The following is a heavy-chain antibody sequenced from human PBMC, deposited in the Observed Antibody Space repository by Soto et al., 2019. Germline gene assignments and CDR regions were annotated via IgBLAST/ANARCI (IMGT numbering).Heavy chain of an antibody. V-gene: IGHV3-48*01. CDR3: LKHRGNPCGAFYI. CDR2: IMPGSSHI. CDR1: GFTFSIYS. Sequence: GGSLRLSCAASGFTFSIYSMNWVRQAPGKGLEWVSYIMPGSSHIFYADSVKGRFTISRDNAKNSLYLQMNSLRAEDMAVYYCLKHRGNPCGAFYIRGQGTMDPGSS. J-gene: IGHJ3*02. D-gene: IGHD2-21*01.